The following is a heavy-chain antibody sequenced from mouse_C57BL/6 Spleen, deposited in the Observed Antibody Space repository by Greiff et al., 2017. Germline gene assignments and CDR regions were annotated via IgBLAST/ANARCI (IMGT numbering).Heavy chain of an antibody. Sequence: VQLQQSGPELVTPGASVKISCKASGYTFTDYYMNWVKQSHGKSLEWIGDLNPNNGGTSYNQKLKGKATLTVDKSSSTAYMELRSLTSEDSAVYYCARDEGSWFAYWGQGTLVTVSA. V-gene: IGHV1-26*01. CDR1: GYTFTDYY. J-gene: IGHJ3*01. CDR3: ARDEGSWFAY. CDR2: LNPNNGGT.